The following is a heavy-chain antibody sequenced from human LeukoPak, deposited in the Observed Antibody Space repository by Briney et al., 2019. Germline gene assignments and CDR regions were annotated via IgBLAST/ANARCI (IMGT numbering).Heavy chain of an antibody. D-gene: IGHD6-13*01. J-gene: IGHJ4*02. CDR2: ITSGSTI. V-gene: IGHV3-48*04. CDR1: GFTFSSYW. Sequence: GGSLRLSCAASGFTFSSYWMNWVRQAPGKGLEWVSYITSGSTIYYADSVKGRFTISRDNAKNSLYLQMNSLRADDTAVYYCARGNSRCLDYWGQGTLVTVSP. CDR3: ARGNSRCLDY.